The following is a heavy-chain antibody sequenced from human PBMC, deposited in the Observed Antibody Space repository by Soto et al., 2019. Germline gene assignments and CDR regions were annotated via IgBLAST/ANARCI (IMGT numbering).Heavy chain of an antibody. D-gene: IGHD4-4*01. CDR3: ARGDGYSFPY. V-gene: IGHV1-8*01. J-gene: IGHJ4*02. Sequence: QVQLVQSGAEVKKPGASVKVSCKASGYTFISYDINWVRQATGQGLEWMGWMNPNTGDTGHAQKFQGRVTMTRNTSINTANLELSSLGSDYTAVYLSARGDGYSFPYWGQGNLVTVSS. CDR2: MNPNTGDT. CDR1: GYTFISYD.